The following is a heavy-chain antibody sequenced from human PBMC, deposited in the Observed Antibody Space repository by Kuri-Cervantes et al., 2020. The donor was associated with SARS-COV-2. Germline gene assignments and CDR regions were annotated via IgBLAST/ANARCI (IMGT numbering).Heavy chain of an antibody. J-gene: IGHJ4*02. Sequence: GGSLRLSCAASGFTFSSYGMHWVRQAPGKGLEWVAFIRYDGSNKYYADSVKGRVTISRDNAKNSLYLQMNSLRAEDTALYYCARVDGGWYGGEYYFDYWGQGTLVTVSS. D-gene: IGHD6-19*01. CDR2: IRYDGSNK. CDR1: GFTFSSYG. V-gene: IGHV3-30*02. CDR3: ARVDGGWYGGEYYFDY.